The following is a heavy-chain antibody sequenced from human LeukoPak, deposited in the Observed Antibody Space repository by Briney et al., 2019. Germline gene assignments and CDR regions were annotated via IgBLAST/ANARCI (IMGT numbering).Heavy chain of an antibody. V-gene: IGHV3-9*01. Sequence: GGSLRLSCAASGFTFDDYAMHWVRQAPGKGLEWVSGISWNSGSIGYADSVKGRFTISRVNAKNSLYLQMNSLRAEDTALYYCVKDRSDVVAGTDYFDYWGQGTLVTVSS. CDR3: VKDRSDVVAGTDYFDY. CDR1: GFTFDDYA. J-gene: IGHJ4*02. CDR2: ISWNSGSI. D-gene: IGHD6-19*01.